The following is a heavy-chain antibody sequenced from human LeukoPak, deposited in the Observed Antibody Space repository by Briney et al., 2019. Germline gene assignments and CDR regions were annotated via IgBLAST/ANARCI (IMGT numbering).Heavy chain of an antibody. Sequence: SETLSLTCTVSGGSISSYYWSWIRQPPGKGLEWIGYIYYSGSTNHNPSLKSRVTISVDTSKNQFSLKLSSVTAADTAVYYCARHGIAARLIAWFDPWGQGTLVTVFS. CDR3: ARHGIAARLIAWFDP. CDR1: GGSISSYY. CDR2: IYYSGST. V-gene: IGHV4-59*08. J-gene: IGHJ5*02. D-gene: IGHD6-6*01.